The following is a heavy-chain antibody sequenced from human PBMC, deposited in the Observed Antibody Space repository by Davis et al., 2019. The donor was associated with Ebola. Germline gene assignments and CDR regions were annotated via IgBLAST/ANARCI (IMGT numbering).Heavy chain of an antibody. J-gene: IGHJ2*01. V-gene: IGHV1-69*13. CDR3: ARVKVVVITWYFDL. CDR1: GGTFSSYA. Sequence: SVKVSCKASGGTFSSYAISWVRQAPGQGLEWMGGIIPIFGTANYAQKFQGRVTITADESTSTAYMELSSLRSEDTAVYYCARVKVVVITWYFDLWGRGTLVTVSS. D-gene: IGHD3-22*01. CDR2: IIPIFGTA.